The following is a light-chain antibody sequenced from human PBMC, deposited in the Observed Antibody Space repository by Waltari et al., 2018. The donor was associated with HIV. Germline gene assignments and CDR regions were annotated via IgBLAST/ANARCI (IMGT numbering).Light chain of an antibody. CDR2: GAS. J-gene: IGKJ2*03. Sequence: SRRATRWVSNKCLTCDQQEPAQAPRLLISGASRGATGIPDRFSGSGSGTDFTLTISRLEPEDFAMYYGQQYGSSTYSFGQWTKLEIK. V-gene: IGKV3-20*01. CDR1: RWVSNKC. CDR3: QQYGSSTYS.